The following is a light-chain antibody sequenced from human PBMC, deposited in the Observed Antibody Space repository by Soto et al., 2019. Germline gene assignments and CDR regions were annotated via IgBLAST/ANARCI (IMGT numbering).Light chain of an antibody. J-gene: IGKJ1*01. V-gene: IGKV3-15*01. CDR2: GAS. CDR3: QQYRNWPRT. Sequence: ENVLTKSPGTLCLYTGERATLSCRVSQSVSSSYLAWYQQKAGQAPRLLVYGASTKATDMPGRFSGRGSGTEFTLTINNLHSEDFAVYYCQQYRNWPRTFGQGTKVDIK. CDR1: QSVSSSY.